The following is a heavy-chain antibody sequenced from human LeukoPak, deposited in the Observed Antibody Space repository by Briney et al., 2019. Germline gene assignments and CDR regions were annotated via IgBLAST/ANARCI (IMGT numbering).Heavy chain of an antibody. CDR2: IYHSGST. V-gene: IGHV4-38-2*02. J-gene: IGHJ1*01. Sequence: SETLSLTCTVSGYSISSGYYWGWIRQPPGKGLEWIGSIYHSGSTNYNPSLKSRVTISVDTSKNQFSLKLSSVTAADTAVYYCARRKSRVSSGTFQHWGQGTLVTVSS. CDR3: ARRKSRVSSGTFQH. CDR1: GYSISSGYY. D-gene: IGHD6-19*01.